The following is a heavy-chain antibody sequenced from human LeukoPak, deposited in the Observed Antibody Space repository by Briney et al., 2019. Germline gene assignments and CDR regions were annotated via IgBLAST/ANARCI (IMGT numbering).Heavy chain of an antibody. CDR3: AKEYGSGSYLYYYYGMDV. V-gene: IGHV3-48*01. Sequence: PGGSLRLSCAASGFTFSTYSMNWVRQAPGKGLEWVSYISGSSRTMYYADSVKGRFTISRDNSKNTLYLQMNSLRAEDTAVYYCAKEYGSGSYLYYYYGMDVWGQGTTVTVSS. CDR1: GFTFSTYS. CDR2: ISGSSRTM. J-gene: IGHJ6*02. D-gene: IGHD3-10*01.